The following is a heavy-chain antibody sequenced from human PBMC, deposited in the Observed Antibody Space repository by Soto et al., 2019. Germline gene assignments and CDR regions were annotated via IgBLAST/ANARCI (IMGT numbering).Heavy chain of an antibody. CDR1: GYTFTSYY. CDR2: INPSGGST. V-gene: IGHV1-46*01. D-gene: IGHD1-26*01. CDR3: ARAPDAEPRRWLVD. Sequence: ASVKVSCKASGYTFTSYYMHWLRQSPGQGLEWMGIINPSGGSTSYAQKFQGRVTMTRDTSTSTVYMELSSLRSEDTAVYYCARAPDAEPRRWLVDWGQGTLVTSPQ. J-gene: IGHJ4*02.